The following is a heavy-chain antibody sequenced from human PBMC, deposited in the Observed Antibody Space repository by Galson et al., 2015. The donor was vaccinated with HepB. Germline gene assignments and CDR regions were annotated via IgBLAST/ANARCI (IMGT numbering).Heavy chain of an antibody. J-gene: IGHJ5*02. V-gene: IGHV3-33*03. CDR1: GFTFSTYG. CDR3: ARHYRSGGSCYPLRVGWFDP. D-gene: IGHD2-15*01. Sequence: SLRLSCAASGFTFSTYGMHWVRQAPGKGLEWVAVIWYDGGKKYYGDSVKGRFTISRDNSKNALYLQMNSLRSEDTAVYYCARHYRSGGSCYPLRVGWFDPWGQGTLVTVSS. CDR2: IWYDGGKK.